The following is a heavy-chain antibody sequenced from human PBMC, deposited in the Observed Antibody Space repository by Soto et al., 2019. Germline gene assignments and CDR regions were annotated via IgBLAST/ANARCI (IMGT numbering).Heavy chain of an antibody. D-gene: IGHD3-3*01. J-gene: IGHJ4*02. Sequence: GGSLRLSCAASRFTFSTYLMHWVRQAPGNGLVWLSRINPDGIGTASAYSVKGRFTISRDNANNTLYLHMISLSAEDTAVYSCANDPPGIGGDYWGQGTLVTVSS. CDR3: ANDPPGIGGDY. CDR1: RFTFSTYL. V-gene: IGHV3-74*01. CDR2: INPDGIGT.